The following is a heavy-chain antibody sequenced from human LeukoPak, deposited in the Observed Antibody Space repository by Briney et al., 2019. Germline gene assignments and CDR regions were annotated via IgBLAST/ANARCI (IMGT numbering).Heavy chain of an antibody. CDR1: GYTFTGYY. J-gene: IGHJ4*02. V-gene: IGHV1-2*02. CDR2: INPNSGGT. CDR3: ARVGGSSSALAY. D-gene: IGHD6-6*01. Sequence: ASVKVSCTASGYTFTGYYMHWVRQAPGQGLEWMGWINPNSGGTNYAQKFQGRVTMTRDTSISTAYMELSRLRSDDTAVYYCARVGGSSSALAYWGQGTLVTVSS.